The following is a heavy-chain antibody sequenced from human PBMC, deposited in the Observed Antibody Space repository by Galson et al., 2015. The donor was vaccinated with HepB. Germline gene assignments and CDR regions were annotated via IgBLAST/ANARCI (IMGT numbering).Heavy chain of an antibody. CDR1: GFTFSSYA. J-gene: IGHJ5*02. CDR2: ISGSGGST. Sequence: SLRLSCAASGFTFSSYAMSWVRQAPGKGLEWVSAISGSGGSTYYADSVKGRFTISRDNSKNTLYLQMNSLRAEDTAVYYCAKDRHSYYDFWSGYSNWFDPWGQGTLVTVSS. CDR3: AKDRHSYYDFWSGYSNWFDP. D-gene: IGHD3-3*01. V-gene: IGHV3-23*01.